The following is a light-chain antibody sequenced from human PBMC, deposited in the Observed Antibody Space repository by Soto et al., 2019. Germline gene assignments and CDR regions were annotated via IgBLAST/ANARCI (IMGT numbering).Light chain of an antibody. CDR1: QSVKTF. J-gene: IGKJ5*01. CDR2: DAS. CDR3: QQRSNWPPIT. V-gene: IGKV3-11*01. Sequence: IGFNQSPGNLVFSPWERAPLSLRASQSVKTFLVWYQQRPGQAPRLLIHDASHRAAGIPARFSGSGFGTDFTLTISSLELEDAAVYYCQQRSNWPPITFGQGTRLEIK.